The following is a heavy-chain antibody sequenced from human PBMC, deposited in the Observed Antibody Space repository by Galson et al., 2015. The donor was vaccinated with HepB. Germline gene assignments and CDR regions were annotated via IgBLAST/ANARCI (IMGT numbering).Heavy chain of an antibody. D-gene: IGHD4-17*01. CDR1: GYSFTNYW. CDR2: IYPGDSDI. V-gene: IGHV5-51*01. J-gene: IGHJ3*02. Sequence: SGAEVKKPGESLKISCKGSGYSFTNYWIGWVRQMPGRGLEWMGIIYPGDSDIRYGPSFPGQVTISADKSISTAYLQWSSLKASDTAVYYCTRHHYGDALTTIACDIWGQGTMVTVSS. CDR3: TRHHYGDALTTIACDI.